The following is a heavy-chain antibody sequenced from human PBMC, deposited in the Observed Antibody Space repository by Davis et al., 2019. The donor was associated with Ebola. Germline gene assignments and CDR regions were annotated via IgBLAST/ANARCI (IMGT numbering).Heavy chain of an antibody. V-gene: IGHV1-46*01. CDR2: INPSGGST. D-gene: IGHD6-13*01. Sequence: PGGSLRLSCAASGYTFTSYYMHWVRQAPGQGLEWMGIINPSGGSTSYAQKFQGRVTMTRDTSTSTVYMELSSLRSEDTAVYYCARGVAADWKSKQQLVPIVWFDPWGQGTLVTVSS. CDR3: ARGVAADWKSKQQLVPIVWFDP. J-gene: IGHJ5*02. CDR1: GYTFTSYY.